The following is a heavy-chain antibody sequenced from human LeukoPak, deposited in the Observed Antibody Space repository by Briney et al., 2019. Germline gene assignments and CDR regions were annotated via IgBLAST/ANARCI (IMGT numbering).Heavy chain of an antibody. CDR3: ASPGITTFDY. V-gene: IGHV4-39*01. J-gene: IGHJ4*02. CDR1: GASISGNSFY. Sequence: PSETLSLTCTVSGASISGNSFYWRWVRQPPGKGLEWIGNIYYTGITYYNPSLKSRVTISVDTSKNKCSLRLNSVTAADTAIYYCASPGITTFDYWGQGTLVTVSS. D-gene: IGHD3-22*01. CDR2: IYYTGIT.